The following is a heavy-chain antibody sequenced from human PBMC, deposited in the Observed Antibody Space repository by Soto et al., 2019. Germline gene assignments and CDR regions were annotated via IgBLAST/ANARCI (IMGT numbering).Heavy chain of an antibody. CDR2: IWYDGSNK. D-gene: IGHD2-8*02. CDR1: GFTFSSYG. Sequence: QVQLVESGGGVVQPGRSLRLSCAASGFTFSSYGMHWVRQAPGKGLEWVAVIWYDGSNKYYADSVKGRFTISRDNSKNTLYLQMNSLRAEDTAVYYCATGRAIFDYWGQGTLVTVSS. CDR3: ATGRAIFDY. J-gene: IGHJ4*02. V-gene: IGHV3-33*01.